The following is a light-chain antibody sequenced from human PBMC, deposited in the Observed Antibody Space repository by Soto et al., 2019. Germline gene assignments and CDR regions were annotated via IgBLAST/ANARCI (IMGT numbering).Light chain of an antibody. CDR3: QQRANWPIT. CDR1: QSIGSY. CDR2: DAS. J-gene: IGKJ5*01. V-gene: IGKV3-11*01. Sequence: EIVLTQSPATLSLSPGERATLSCRASQSIGSYLAWYQQRPGQVPRLLIYDASNRVTGIPATFSGSGSGTDFTLTISSLEPEDFAVYYCQQRANWPITFGQGTRLESK.